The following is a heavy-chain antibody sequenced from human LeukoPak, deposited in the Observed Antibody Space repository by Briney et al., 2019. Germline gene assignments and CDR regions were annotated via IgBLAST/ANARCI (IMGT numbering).Heavy chain of an antibody. CDR3: ARDVPKKAPYGVDV. CDR1: GGSITSGGYY. J-gene: IGHJ6*02. V-gene: IGHV4-31*03. D-gene: IGHD2-2*01. CDR2: IHYSGSA. Sequence: SQTLSLTCTVSGGSITSGGYYWSWIRQHPGKGLEWIGYIHYSGSAYYNPSLKSRLTISLDTSKNQFSLKLTSVTAADTAAYYCARDVPKKAPYGVDVWGQGTTVIVSS.